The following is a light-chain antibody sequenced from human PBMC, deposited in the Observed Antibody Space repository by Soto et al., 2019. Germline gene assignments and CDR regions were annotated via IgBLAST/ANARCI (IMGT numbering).Light chain of an antibody. V-gene: IGKV1-12*01. CDR3: QQDNSFPGT. Sequence: DIQMTQSPSTLSASVGDRVTITCRASQSISSWLAWYQQKPGKAPKLLIYDASTLQSGVPSRFSGSGSGTDFTLTISSLQPDDFATYYCQQDNSFPGTFGRGTKVEIK. CDR2: DAS. CDR1: QSISSW. J-gene: IGKJ4*01.